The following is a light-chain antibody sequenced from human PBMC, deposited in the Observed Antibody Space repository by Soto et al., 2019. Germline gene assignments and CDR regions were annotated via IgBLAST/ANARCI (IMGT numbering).Light chain of an antibody. J-gene: IGKJ4*01. Sequence: DIQMTQSPSFVSASVGDRVAITCRAGQDIGTWLAWYQQKPGKAPKLLIFGLSSLHSGVPSRFSGSGSGTDFTLTISYLQPEDFGTYYCQQANLFPLTFGGGTKVEVK. CDR3: QQANLFPLT. CDR2: GLS. V-gene: IGKV1-12*01. CDR1: QDIGTW.